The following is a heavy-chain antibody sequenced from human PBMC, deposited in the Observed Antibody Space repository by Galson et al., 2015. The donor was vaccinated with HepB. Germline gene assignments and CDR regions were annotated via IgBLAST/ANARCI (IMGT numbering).Heavy chain of an antibody. CDR3: ARALPIIKQWLVRTFYYFDY. J-gene: IGHJ4*02. CDR1: GYTFTSYG. V-gene: IGHV1-18*01. CDR2: ISAYNGNT. Sequence: SCKASGYTFTSYGISWVRQAPGQGLEWMGWISAYNGNTNYAQKLQGRVTMTTDTSTSTAYMELRSLRSDDTAVYYCARALPIIKQWLVRTFYYFDYWGQGTLVTVSS. D-gene: IGHD6-19*01.